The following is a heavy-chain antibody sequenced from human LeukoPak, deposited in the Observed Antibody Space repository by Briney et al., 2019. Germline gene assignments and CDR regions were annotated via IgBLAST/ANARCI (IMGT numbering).Heavy chain of an antibody. J-gene: IGHJ4*02. Sequence: PGGTLRLSCAASGFTFSSYGMSWVRQAPGKGLEWVSSISGSSSYIYYADSVKGRFSISRDNAKNSLYLQMNSLRAEDTAVYYCARDPLGWELHYFDYWGQGTLVTVSS. CDR1: GFTFSSYG. V-gene: IGHV3-21*01. CDR2: ISGSSSYI. D-gene: IGHD1-26*01. CDR3: ARDPLGWELHYFDY.